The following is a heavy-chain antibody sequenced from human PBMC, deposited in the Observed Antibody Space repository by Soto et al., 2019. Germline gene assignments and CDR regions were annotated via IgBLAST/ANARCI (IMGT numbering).Heavy chain of an antibody. CDR2: IKTDGTAT. D-gene: IGHD3-16*01. Sequence: EVQLVESGGGLVQPGGSLRLSCAASGFTFSSYWMHWVRQDPGKGLVWVSSIKTDGTATQYADSVKGRFTVSRDNAKNTLYLHMNSLRAEDTAVYYCAKDLSWGQCDYWGEGTLVTVSS. CDR3: AKDLSWGQCDY. V-gene: IGHV3-74*03. CDR1: GFTFSSYW. J-gene: IGHJ4*02.